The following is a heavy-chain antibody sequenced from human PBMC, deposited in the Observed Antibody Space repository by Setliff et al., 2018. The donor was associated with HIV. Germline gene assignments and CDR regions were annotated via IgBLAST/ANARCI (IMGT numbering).Heavy chain of an antibody. Sequence: PSETLSLTCTVSGGSINTYWSWIRQPPGKGLEWIGYIKYSGNTNYNPSLKSRATISVDTSKNQFSLKLSSVTAADTAVYYCARHMGRAYYDYAGGSYRRGDAFDIWGLGTMVTVSS. CDR3: ARHMGRAYYDYAGGSYRRGDAFDI. CDR2: IKYSGNT. D-gene: IGHD3-16*02. CDR1: GGSINTY. J-gene: IGHJ3*02. V-gene: IGHV4-59*08.